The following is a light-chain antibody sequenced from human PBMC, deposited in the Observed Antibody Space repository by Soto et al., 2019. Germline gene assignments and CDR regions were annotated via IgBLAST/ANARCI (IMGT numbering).Light chain of an antibody. V-gene: IGKV3-20*01. CDR3: QQDGSSPIT. J-gene: IGKJ5*01. CDR2: GAS. Sequence: EIVLTQSPGTLSFFPGERATLSCRASRSVTNNYLAWHQQKPGQTPRLLIYGASSRATGIPDRFSGSGSGTDFTLTISRLEPGDFAVYYCQQDGSSPITFGQGTRLEIK. CDR1: RSVTNNY.